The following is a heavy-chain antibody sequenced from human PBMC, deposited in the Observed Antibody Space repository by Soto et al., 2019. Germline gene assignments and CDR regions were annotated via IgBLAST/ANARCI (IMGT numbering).Heavy chain of an antibody. CDR3: ARERSHSSPPYFDY. V-gene: IGHV3-30-3*01. J-gene: IGHJ4*02. D-gene: IGHD4-17*01. CDR2: ISYDGSNK. CDR1: GFTFSNYA. Sequence: QVQLVESGGGVVQPGRSLRLSCAASGFTFSNYAMHWVRQAPGKGLEWVAVISYDGSNKYYADSVKGRFTISRDNSKNTVYLQMNSLRVEDTAVYYCARERSHSSPPYFDYWGQGTLVTVSS.